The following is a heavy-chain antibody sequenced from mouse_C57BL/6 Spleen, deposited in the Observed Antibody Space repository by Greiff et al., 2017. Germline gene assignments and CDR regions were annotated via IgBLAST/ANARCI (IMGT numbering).Heavy chain of an antibody. D-gene: IGHD2-4*01. Sequence: QVQLQQSGAELVRPGASVTLSCKASGYTFTDYEMHWVKQTPVHGLEWIGAIDPESGGTAYTQKFKGKAILTADKSYSTAYMELRSLTSEDSAVYYCTRGDYDVAYWGQGTLVTVSA. CDR3: TRGDYDVAY. V-gene: IGHV1-15*01. J-gene: IGHJ3*01. CDR2: IDPESGGT. CDR1: GYTFTDYE.